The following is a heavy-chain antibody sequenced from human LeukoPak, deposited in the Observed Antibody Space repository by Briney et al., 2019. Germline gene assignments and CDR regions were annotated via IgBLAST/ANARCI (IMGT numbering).Heavy chain of an antibody. Sequence: GGSLRLSCAASGFTVSSNYMSWVRQAPGKGLEWVSIIYSGGSTFYADSVKGRFTISRDNAKNSLFLQMNSLRAEDTAVYYCAREVTPYYWGQGTLVTVSS. CDR2: IYSGGST. V-gene: IGHV3-53*01. D-gene: IGHD4-23*01. CDR1: GFTVSSNY. J-gene: IGHJ4*02. CDR3: AREVTPYY.